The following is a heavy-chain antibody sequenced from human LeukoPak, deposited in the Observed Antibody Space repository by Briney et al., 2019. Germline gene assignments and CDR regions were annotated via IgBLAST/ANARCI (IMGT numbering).Heavy chain of an antibody. V-gene: IGHV4-39*06. J-gene: IGHJ5*02. D-gene: IGHD4-23*01. CDR1: GGYIITSGHY. CDR3: AGERSSSGGHNWFDP. Sequence: SETLSLTCTVSGGYIITSGHYWGWIRQPPGQGLEWIGSVYYTGVTSTNPFFRSRMSISVDTSKNQFPLNLTSVTAADAAVYYCAGERSSSGGHNWFDPWGQGTLVTVSS. CDR2: VYYTGVT.